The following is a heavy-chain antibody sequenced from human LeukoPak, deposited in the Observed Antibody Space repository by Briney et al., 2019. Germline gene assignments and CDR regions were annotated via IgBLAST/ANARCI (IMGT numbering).Heavy chain of an antibody. D-gene: IGHD5-18*01. V-gene: IGHV4-59*11. Sequence: SETLSLTCTVSGGSISSHYWSWVRQPPGKGLKWIGYMYDTVNTKDNPSLTSRLTLSADTSKNQFSLRLGSVTAADTAVYYCATIKRGYPYGYFDFWGQGILVTVSS. J-gene: IGHJ4*02. CDR3: ATIKRGYPYGYFDF. CDR2: MYDTVNT. CDR1: GGSISSHY.